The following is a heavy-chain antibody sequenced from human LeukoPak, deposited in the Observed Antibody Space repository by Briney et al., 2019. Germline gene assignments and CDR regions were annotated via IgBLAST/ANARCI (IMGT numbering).Heavy chain of an antibody. V-gene: IGHV3-21*01. Sequence: KGLEWVSSISSSSSYIYYADSVKGRFTISRDNAKDSLYLQMNSLRAEDTAVYYCARDSGTLDYWGQGTLVTVSS. D-gene: IGHD3-10*01. CDR3: ARDSGTLDY. J-gene: IGHJ4*02. CDR2: ISSSSSYI.